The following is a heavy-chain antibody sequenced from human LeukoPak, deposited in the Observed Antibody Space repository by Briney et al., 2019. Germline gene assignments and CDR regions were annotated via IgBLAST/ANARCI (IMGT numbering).Heavy chain of an antibody. J-gene: IGHJ4*02. Sequence: ASVKVSCKASGYTFTGYYMHWVRQAPGQGLEWMGWINPNSGGTNYAQKFQGRVSMTADTSTGTAYMELRSLRSDDTAVYYCARSGRGTYYYFDLWGQGTLVTVSS. CDR2: INPNSGGT. CDR3: ARSGRGTYYYFDL. CDR1: GYTFTGYY. V-gene: IGHV1-2*02. D-gene: IGHD1-26*01.